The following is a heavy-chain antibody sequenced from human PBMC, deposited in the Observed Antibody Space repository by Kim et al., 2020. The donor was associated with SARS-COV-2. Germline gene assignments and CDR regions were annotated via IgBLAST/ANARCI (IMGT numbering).Heavy chain of an antibody. J-gene: IGHJ6*02. CDR2: INHSGST. CDR1: GGSFSGYY. CDR3: ARWVPAYYYYYGMDV. D-gene: IGHD2-2*01. Sequence: SETLFLTCAVYGGSFSGYYWSWIRQPPGKGLEWIGEINHSGSTNYNPSLKSRVTISVDTSKNQFSLKLSSVTAADTAVYYCARWVPAYYYYYGMDVWGQGTTVTVSS. V-gene: IGHV4-34*01.